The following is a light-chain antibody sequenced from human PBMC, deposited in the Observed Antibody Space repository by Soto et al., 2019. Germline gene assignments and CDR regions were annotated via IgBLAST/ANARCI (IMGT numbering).Light chain of an antibody. CDR3: QQYGSSPR. CDR1: QSVSSN. CDR2: DAS. J-gene: IGKJ5*01. V-gene: IGKV3D-20*01. Sequence: EIVLTQSPGTLSLSPGEIATLSFRASQSVSSNLAWYQQKPGLAPRLLIYDASSRATGIPDRFSGSGSGTDFTLTISRLEPEDFAVYYCQQYGSSPRFGQGTRLEIK.